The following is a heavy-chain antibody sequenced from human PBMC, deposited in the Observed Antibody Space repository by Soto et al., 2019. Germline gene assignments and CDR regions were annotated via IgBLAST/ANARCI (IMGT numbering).Heavy chain of an antibody. CDR3: ARDPLTICGVVIITQFDY. J-gene: IGHJ4*02. V-gene: IGHV3-48*01. D-gene: IGHD3-3*01. CDR1: GFTFSSYS. CDR2: ISSSSSTI. Sequence: EVQLVESGGGLVQPGGSLRLSCAASGFTFSSYSMNWVRQAPGKGLEWVSYISSSSSTIYYADSVKGRFTISRDNAKNSLYLQMNSLRAEDTAVYYCARDPLTICGVVIITQFDYWGQGTLVTVSS.